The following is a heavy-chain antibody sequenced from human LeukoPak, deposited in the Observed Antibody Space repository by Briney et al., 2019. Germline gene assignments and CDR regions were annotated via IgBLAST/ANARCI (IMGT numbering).Heavy chain of an antibody. J-gene: IGHJ4*01. Sequence: SETLSLNCTVSGDSIRRSRYYWGWIRQPPGKGLEWIASIYNNGNTYYSPSLKSRVTISMDTSNNQFSLKLSSVTAADTAVYYCMRDPSQFSSTPDYWGQGTLVTVSS. CDR2: IYNNGNT. D-gene: IGHD2-2*01. V-gene: IGHV4-39*07. CDR1: GDSIRRSRYY. CDR3: MRDPSQFSSTPDY.